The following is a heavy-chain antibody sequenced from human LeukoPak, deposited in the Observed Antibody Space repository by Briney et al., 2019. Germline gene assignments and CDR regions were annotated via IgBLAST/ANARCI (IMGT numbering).Heavy chain of an antibody. CDR3: ARPPKYSGSYPFDY. Sequence: ASVKVSCKASGYTFTSYGISWVRQAPGQGLEWMGWISAYNGNTNYAQKLQGRVTMTTDTSTSTAYMELRSLRSDDTAVYYCARPPKYSGSYPFDYWGQGTLVTASS. CDR1: GYTFTSYG. CDR2: ISAYNGNT. V-gene: IGHV1-18*01. D-gene: IGHD1-26*01. J-gene: IGHJ4*02.